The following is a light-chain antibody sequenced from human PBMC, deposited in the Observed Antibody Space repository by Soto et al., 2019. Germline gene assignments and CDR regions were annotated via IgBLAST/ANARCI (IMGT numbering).Light chain of an antibody. CDR1: QSISSY. Sequence: DIQMTQSPSSLSASVGDRVTITCRASQSISSYLNWYQQKPGKAPKLLIYAASSLQSWVPSRFSGSGSGTEFTLTISSLQPDDFATYYCQRYNSYSWTFGQGTKVDIK. V-gene: IGKV1-39*01. J-gene: IGKJ1*01. CDR3: QRYNSYSWT. CDR2: AAS.